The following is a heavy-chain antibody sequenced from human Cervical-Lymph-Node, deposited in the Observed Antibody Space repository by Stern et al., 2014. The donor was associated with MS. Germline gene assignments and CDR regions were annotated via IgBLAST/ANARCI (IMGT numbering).Heavy chain of an antibody. Sequence: QVQLVQSGAEVMQPGASVKVSCKASGYTFNVYYIHWVRQAPGQGLEWMGRINTNSGATNHAQKFQGRVTMTRDTSISTAYMELSRLRSDDTAMYYCARDGEPYYYGAGTYVDYYYGMDVWGQGTTVTVSS. J-gene: IGHJ6*02. CDR1: GYTFNVYY. V-gene: IGHV1-2*06. CDR2: INTNSGAT. CDR3: ARDGEPYYYGAGTYVDYYYGMDV. D-gene: IGHD3-10*01.